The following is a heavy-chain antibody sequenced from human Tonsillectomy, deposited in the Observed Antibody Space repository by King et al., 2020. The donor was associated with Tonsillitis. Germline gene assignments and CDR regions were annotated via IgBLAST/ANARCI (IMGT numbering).Heavy chain of an antibody. CDR1: GGSISSYY. D-gene: IGHD6-13*01. CDR2: IYYSGST. Sequence: QLQESGPGLVKPSETLSLTCTVSGGSISSYYWSWIRQPPGKGLEWIGYIYYSGSTNYNPSLKSRVTISVDTSKNQFSLKLSSVTAADTAVYYCARVLPSSSWYNYYYGMDVWGQGTTVTVSS. J-gene: IGHJ6*02. CDR3: ARVLPSSSWYNYYYGMDV. V-gene: IGHV4-59*01.